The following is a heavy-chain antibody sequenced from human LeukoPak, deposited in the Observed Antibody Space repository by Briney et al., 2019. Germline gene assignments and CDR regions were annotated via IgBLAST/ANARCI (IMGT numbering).Heavy chain of an antibody. CDR1: GGSISDHY. J-gene: IGHJ4*02. CDR2: INHSGGT. V-gene: IGHV4-34*01. CDR3: ASIWGWEDY. Sequence: PSETLSLTCAVYGGSISDHYWSWIRQPPGKGLEWIGEINHSGGTNYNPSLKSPVTISVDTSKNQFSLKLSSVTAADTAVYYCASIWGWEDYWGQGTLVTVSS. D-gene: IGHD7-27*01.